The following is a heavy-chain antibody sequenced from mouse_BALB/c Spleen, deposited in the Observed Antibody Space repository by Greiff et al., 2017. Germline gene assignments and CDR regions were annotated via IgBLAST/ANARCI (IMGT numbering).Heavy chain of an antibody. D-gene: IGHD2-14*01. CDR1: GFSLTSYG. V-gene: IGHV2-9*02. Sequence: VQLQESGPGLVAPSQSLSITCTVSGFSLTSYGVHWVRQPPGKGLEWLGVIWAGGSTNYNSALMSRLSISKDNSKSQVFLKMNSLQTDDTAMYYCARDQGPYYRPGYFDYWGQGTTLTVSS. CDR2: IWAGGST. J-gene: IGHJ2*01. CDR3: ARDQGPYYRPGYFDY.